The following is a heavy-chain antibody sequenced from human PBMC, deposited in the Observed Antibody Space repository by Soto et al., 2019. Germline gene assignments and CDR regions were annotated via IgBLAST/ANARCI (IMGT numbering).Heavy chain of an antibody. CDR2: ISSSSSYI. CDR1: GFTFSSYS. D-gene: IGHD3-22*01. CDR3: ARGFDGGYYWYFDL. Sequence: GGSLRLSCAASGFTFSSYSMNWVRQAPGKGLEWVSSISSSSSYIYYADSVKGRFTISRDNAKNSLYLQMNSLRAEDTAVYYCARGFDGGYYWYFDLWGRGTLVTVSS. V-gene: IGHV3-21*04. J-gene: IGHJ2*01.